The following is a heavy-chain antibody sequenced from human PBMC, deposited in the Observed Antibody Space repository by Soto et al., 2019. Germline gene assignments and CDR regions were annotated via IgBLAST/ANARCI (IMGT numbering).Heavy chain of an antibody. D-gene: IGHD6-6*01. CDR1: GFNFKAYA. CDR2: ITATDGKT. Sequence: QTGGSLRLSCVASGFNFKAYAMGWVRQAPGKGLEWVSSITATDGKTYYADSVRGRFTISRDNSKNSLFLQMNGLRPEDSALYYCAKDEGTSSTVFDYWGQGTLVTVSS. J-gene: IGHJ4*02. V-gene: IGHV3-23*01. CDR3: AKDEGTSSTVFDY.